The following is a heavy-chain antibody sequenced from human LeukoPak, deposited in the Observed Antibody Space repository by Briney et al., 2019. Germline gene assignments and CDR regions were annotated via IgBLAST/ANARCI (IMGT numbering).Heavy chain of an antibody. Sequence: ASVKVSCKASGYTFTSYAMHWVRQAPGQRLEWMGWINAGNGNTKYSQKFQGRVTITRDTSASTAYMELSSLRSEDTAVYYCARGWQAQTFLFDYWGQGTVVTVSS. CDR1: GYTFTSYA. J-gene: IGHJ4*02. CDR3: ARGWQAQTFLFDY. D-gene: IGHD2-15*01. V-gene: IGHV1-3*01. CDR2: INAGNGNT.